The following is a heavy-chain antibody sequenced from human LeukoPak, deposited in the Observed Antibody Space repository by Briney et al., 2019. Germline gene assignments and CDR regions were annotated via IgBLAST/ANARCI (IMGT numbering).Heavy chain of an antibody. CDR3: ARDKHQYMITFGGFDY. V-gene: IGHV3-33*01. CDR1: GFTFSSFG. D-gene: IGHD3-16*01. Sequence: GGSLRLSCAASGFTFSSFGMHWVRQAPGKGMEWLAVIWYDASNKYYADSVKGRFTISRDNAKNSLYLQMNSLRAEDTAVYYCARDKHQYMITFGGFDYWGQGTLVTVSS. CDR2: IWYDASNK. J-gene: IGHJ4*02.